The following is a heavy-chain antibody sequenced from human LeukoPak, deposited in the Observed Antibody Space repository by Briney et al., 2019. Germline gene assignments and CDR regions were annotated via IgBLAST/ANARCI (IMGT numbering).Heavy chain of an antibody. CDR3: ARGGFDY. CDR2: ISPNSDDT. J-gene: IGHJ4*02. Sequence: EASVKVSCKASGYTFTNYGISWVRQAPGQGLEWMGWISPNSDDTNYAQKFRGRVNMTRDTSISTAYMELSRLRSDDTAIYYCARGGFDYWGQGTLVTVSS. CDR1: GYTFTNYG. V-gene: IGHV1-2*02.